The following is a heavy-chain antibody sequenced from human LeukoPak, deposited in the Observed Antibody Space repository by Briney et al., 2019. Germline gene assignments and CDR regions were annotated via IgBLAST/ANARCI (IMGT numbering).Heavy chain of an antibody. D-gene: IGHD3-10*01. CDR3: AKDRGSGSYPSPLFDY. CDR1: GLTVGINY. J-gene: IGHJ4*02. CDR2: ISYDESNK. Sequence: GGSLRLSCAASGLTVGINYMSWVRQAPGKGLEWVAAISYDESNKYYAKSVKGRFTISRDNYKNTLYLQMNSLRAEDTAVYYCAKDRGSGSYPSPLFDYWGRGILVTVSS. V-gene: IGHV3-30*18.